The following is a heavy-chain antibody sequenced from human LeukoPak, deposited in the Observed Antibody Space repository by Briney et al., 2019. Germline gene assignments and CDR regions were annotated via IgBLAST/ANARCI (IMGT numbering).Heavy chain of an antibody. D-gene: IGHD2-15*01. CDR2: INGDGSDT. V-gene: IGHV3-74*03. CDR1: GFIFSSHW. J-gene: IGHJ3*02. CDR3: ARSKSWYSTDAFGI. Sequence: PGGSLRLSCAASGFIFSSHWMHWVRHAPGKGLVWVSRINGDGSDTTYADSVKGRFTISRDNAKNTLYLQMNSLRAEDTAVYHCARSKSWYSTDAFGIWGQGTMVTVSS.